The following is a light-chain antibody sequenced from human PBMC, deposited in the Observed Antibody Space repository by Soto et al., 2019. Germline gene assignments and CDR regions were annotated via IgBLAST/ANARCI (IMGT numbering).Light chain of an antibody. Sequence: DIPMTQSPSTLSASVGGTVTITCRASRSISSWLAWYQQKPGIAPKLLIYKASTLPSGVPSRFRGSGYGTDFTLTISRLQPDDSATYYCQQYDVYSTFGQGTKVEIK. CDR2: KAS. CDR1: RSISSW. V-gene: IGKV1-5*03. J-gene: IGKJ1*01. CDR3: QQYDVYST.